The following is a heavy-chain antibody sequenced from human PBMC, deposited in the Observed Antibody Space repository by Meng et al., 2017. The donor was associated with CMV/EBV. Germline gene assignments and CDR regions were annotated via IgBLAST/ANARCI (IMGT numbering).Heavy chain of an antibody. J-gene: IGHJ6*02. V-gene: IGHV1-24*01. Sequence: ASVKVSCKVSGYTLTELSMHLVRQAPGKGIEWMGGFDPEDGETIHAQKFQGRVTMTEDTSTDTAYMELSSLRSEDTAVYYCATVRPAYYYYGMDVWGQGTTVTVSS. CDR2: FDPEDGET. CDR1: GYTLTELS. CDR3: ATVRPAYYYYGMDV. D-gene: IGHD2-2*01.